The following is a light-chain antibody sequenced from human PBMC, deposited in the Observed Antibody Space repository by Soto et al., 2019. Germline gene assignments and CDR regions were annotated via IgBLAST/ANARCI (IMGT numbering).Light chain of an antibody. V-gene: IGKV1-39*01. CDR1: QSISSY. Sequence: DIQMTQSPSSLSAAVGDRVTITCRASQSISSYLNWYQQQPGKAPKLLIYAASSLQSGVPSRFSGSGSGTDFSLAISSLQPEDFATYYCQQSYSTPYTFGQGTKLEIK. J-gene: IGKJ2*01. CDR2: AAS. CDR3: QQSYSTPYT.